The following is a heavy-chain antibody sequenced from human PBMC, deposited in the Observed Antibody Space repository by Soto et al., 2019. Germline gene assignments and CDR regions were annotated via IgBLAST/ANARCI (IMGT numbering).Heavy chain of an antibody. D-gene: IGHD3-22*01. CDR1: GFTFSSYA. V-gene: IGHV3-23*01. CDR2: ISGSGGST. J-gene: IGHJ1*01. CDR3: AKTPADYYDSSKVYFQH. Sequence: WGSLRLSCAASGFTFSSYAMSWVRQAPGKGLEWVSAISGSGGSTYYADSVKGRFTISRDNSKNTLYLQMNSLRAEDTTVYYCAKTPADYYDSSKVYFQHWGQGTLVTVSS.